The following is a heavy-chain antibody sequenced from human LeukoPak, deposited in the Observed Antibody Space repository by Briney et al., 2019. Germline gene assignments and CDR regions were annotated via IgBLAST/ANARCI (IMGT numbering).Heavy chain of an antibody. CDR2: IYYSGST. CDR1: GGSISSYY. Sequence: PSETLSLTCTVSGGSISSYYWSWIRQPPGKGLEWIGYIYYSGSTNYNPSLKSRVTISVDTSKNQFSLKPSSVTAADTAVYYCARKVVGATGRWYFDLWGRGTLVTVSS. V-gene: IGHV4-59*01. J-gene: IGHJ2*01. D-gene: IGHD1-26*01. CDR3: ARKVVGATGRWYFDL.